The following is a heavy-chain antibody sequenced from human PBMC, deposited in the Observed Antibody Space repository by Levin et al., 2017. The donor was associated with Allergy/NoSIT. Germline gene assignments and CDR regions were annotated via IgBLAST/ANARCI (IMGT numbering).Heavy chain of an antibody. V-gene: IGHV3-30*04. Sequence: LSLTCAASGFTFSSSAMHWVRQAPGKGLEWVAVISYDGSNKYYADSVKGRFTISRDNSKNTLYLQMNSLRAEDTAVYYCAREYSSSRYYYYYGMDVWGQGTTVTVSS. D-gene: IGHD6-13*01. CDR2: ISYDGSNK. J-gene: IGHJ6*02. CDR3: AREYSSSRYYYYYGMDV. CDR1: GFTFSSSA.